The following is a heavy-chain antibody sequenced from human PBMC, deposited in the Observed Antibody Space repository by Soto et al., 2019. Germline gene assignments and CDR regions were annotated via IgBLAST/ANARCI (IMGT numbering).Heavy chain of an antibody. CDR1: GYTFTSYD. CDR3: ARGLDCSGGSCYSRDWFDP. CDR2: MNTNSGNT. Sequence: ASVKVSCKASGYTFTSYDIKWVRQATGQRLERMGWMNTNSGNTGYAQKIKGRVTLTRNTSISTAYMELSSLRSEDTAVYYCARGLDCSGGSCYSRDWFDPWGQGTLVTVSS. J-gene: IGHJ5*02. V-gene: IGHV1-8*01. D-gene: IGHD2-15*01.